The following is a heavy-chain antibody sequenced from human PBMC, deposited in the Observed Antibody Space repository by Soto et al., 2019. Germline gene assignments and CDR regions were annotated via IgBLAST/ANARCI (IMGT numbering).Heavy chain of an antibody. J-gene: IGHJ4*02. D-gene: IGHD5-18*01. CDR1: GGTFSSYA. CDR3: AGLVDTAMAYFDY. CDR2: IIPIFGTA. V-gene: IGHV1-69*13. Sequence: SLKVSCKASGGTFSSYAISWVRQAPGQGLEWMGGIIPIFGTANYAQKFQGRVTITADESTSTAYMELSSLRSEDTAVYYCAGLVDTAMAYFDYWGQGTLVTVSS.